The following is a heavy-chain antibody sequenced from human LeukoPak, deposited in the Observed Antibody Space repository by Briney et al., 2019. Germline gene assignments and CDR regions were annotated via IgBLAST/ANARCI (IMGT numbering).Heavy chain of an antibody. CDR1: GGSMRGYY. CDR3: ARLYCSGGACLFDN. Sequence: SETLSLTCSVCGGSMRGYYGIWTRQPAGKALVCIGRMFASGSANYTPSLGSRGTMSTDTSKNHVSLKLIYVTAADTAVSYCARLYCSGGACLFDNWGQGTPVTVSS. D-gene: IGHD2-15*01. V-gene: IGHV4-4*07. J-gene: IGHJ4*02. CDR2: MFASGSA.